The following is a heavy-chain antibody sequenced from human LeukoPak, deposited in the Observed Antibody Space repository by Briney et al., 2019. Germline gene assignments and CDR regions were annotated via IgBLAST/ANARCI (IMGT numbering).Heavy chain of an antibody. CDR1: GFTFSSYW. D-gene: IGHD2-2*01. Sequence: GGSLRLSCAASGFTFSSYWMHWVRQAPGKGLVWVSRINTDGSTITYADSVKGRFTISRDNAKNTLYLQMNSLRAEDTAVYFCARERKSSTSMDYWGQGTLVTVSS. J-gene: IGHJ4*02. V-gene: IGHV3-74*01. CDR2: INTDGSTI. CDR3: ARERKSSTSMDY.